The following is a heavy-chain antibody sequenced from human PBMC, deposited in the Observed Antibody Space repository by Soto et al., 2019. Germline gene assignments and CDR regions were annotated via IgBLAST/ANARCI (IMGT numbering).Heavy chain of an antibody. J-gene: IGHJ3*02. CDR2: MNPNSGNT. CDR3: ASYYGSGSYYRSGAVDI. Sequence: GASVKVSCKASGYTFTSYDINWVRQATGQGLEWMGWMNPNSGNTGYAQKFQGRVTMTRNTSISTAYMELSSLRSEDTAVYYCASYYGSGSYYRSGAVDIWGQGTMVTVSS. D-gene: IGHD3-10*01. CDR1: GYTFTSYD. V-gene: IGHV1-8*01.